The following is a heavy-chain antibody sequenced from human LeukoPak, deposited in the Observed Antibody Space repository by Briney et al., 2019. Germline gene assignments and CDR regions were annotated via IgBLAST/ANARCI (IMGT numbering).Heavy chain of an antibody. CDR1: GYTFTSYA. D-gene: IGHD5-18*01. J-gene: IGHJ4*02. V-gene: IGHV7-4-1*02. Sequence: ASVKVSCKASGYTFTSYAKNWVRQAPGQGLEWMGWINTNTGNPTYAQGFTGRFVFSLDTSVSTAYLQISSLKAEDTAVYYCARVFRRGYSYGYSENFDYWGQGTLVTVSS. CDR2: INTNTGNP. CDR3: ARVFRRGYSYGYSENFDY.